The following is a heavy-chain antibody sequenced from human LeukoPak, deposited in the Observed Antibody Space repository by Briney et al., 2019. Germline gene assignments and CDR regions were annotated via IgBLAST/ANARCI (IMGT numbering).Heavy chain of an antibody. V-gene: IGHV3-15*07. CDR2: IKSKTDGGTT. D-gene: IGHD3-22*01. CDR1: GFTFSNAW. Sequence: GGSLRLSCAASGFTFSNAWMNWVRQALGKGLEWVGRIKSKTDGGTTDYAAPVKGRFTISRDDSKNTLYPQMNSLKTEDTAVYYCTTDWYYYDSSGYYYPNLDYWGQGTLVTVSS. CDR3: TTDWYYYDSSGYYYPNLDY. J-gene: IGHJ4*02.